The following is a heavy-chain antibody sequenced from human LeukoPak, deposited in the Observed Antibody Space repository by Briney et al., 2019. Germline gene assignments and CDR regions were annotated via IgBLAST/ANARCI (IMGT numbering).Heavy chain of an antibody. CDR2: IYHSGST. CDR3: ARADYYDSSGYIYYFDY. D-gene: IGHD3-22*01. CDR1: GGSISSINW. Sequence: NSSETLSLTCAVSGGSISSINWWSWVRQPPGKGLEWIGEIYHSGSTNYNPSLKSRVTISVDKSKNQFSLKLSSVTAADTAVYYCARADYYDSSGYIYYFDYWGQGTLVTVSS. J-gene: IGHJ4*02. V-gene: IGHV4-4*02.